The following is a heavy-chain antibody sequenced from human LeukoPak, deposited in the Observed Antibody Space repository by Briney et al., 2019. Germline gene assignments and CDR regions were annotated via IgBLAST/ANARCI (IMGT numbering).Heavy chain of an antibody. J-gene: IGHJ4*02. Sequence: SETLSLTCSVSGGSISDSTYYWAWIRQPPGKGLEWIVYIYFGGSTYYNPSLKSRVTISVDTSENQFSLKVNSVTAADTAIYYCATPGRIAVAGQFDYWGQGTLVSVPS. CDR3: ATPGRIAVAGQFDY. CDR1: GGSISDSTYY. D-gene: IGHD6-19*01. V-gene: IGHV4-39*01. CDR2: IYFGGST.